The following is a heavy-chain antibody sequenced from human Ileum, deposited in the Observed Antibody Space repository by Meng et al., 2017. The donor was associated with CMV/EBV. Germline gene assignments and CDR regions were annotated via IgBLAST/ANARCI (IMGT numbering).Heavy chain of an antibody. CDR1: GFIFDDYF. CDR2: ISWDGSSV. Sequence: GGSLRLSCAASGFIFDDYFMHWVRQVAGKGLEWVSLISWDGSSVYYSDSVKGRFTVSRDNSKNSLYLQMNSLRIEDSGLYFCAKAPYNWSPVDYWGQGIPVTVSS. CDR3: AKAPYNWSPVDY. V-gene: IGHV3-43*01. J-gene: IGHJ4*02. D-gene: IGHD1-20*01.